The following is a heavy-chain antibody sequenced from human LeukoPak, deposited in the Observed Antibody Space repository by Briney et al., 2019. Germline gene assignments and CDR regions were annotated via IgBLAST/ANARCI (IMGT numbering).Heavy chain of an antibody. CDR2: ISSSSSYI. CDR3: ARGCSSTSCSGWFDP. Sequence: GGSLRLSCAASGFTFSSYSMNWVRQAPGKGLEWVSSISSSSSYIYYADSVKGRFTISRDNAKNSLDLQMSSLRAEDTAIYYCARGCSSTSCSGWFDPWDQGTLVTVSS. J-gene: IGHJ5*02. D-gene: IGHD2-2*01. V-gene: IGHV3-21*01. CDR1: GFTFSSYS.